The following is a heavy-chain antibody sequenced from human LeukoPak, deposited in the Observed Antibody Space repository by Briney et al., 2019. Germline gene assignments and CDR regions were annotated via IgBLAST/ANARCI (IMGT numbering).Heavy chain of an antibody. J-gene: IGHJ5*02. CDR1: GYTFTRYY. CDR3: TRGPSSTSCLYDP. Sequence: ASVKVSCKASGYTFTRYYMHWVRQAPGQGLEWMGIINPSDDSTNYAQKFQGRVTMTRDTSTSTVYMELSSLRSEDTAVYYCTRGPSSTSCLYDPWGQGTLVTVSS. D-gene: IGHD2-2*01. CDR2: INPSDDST. V-gene: IGHV1-46*03.